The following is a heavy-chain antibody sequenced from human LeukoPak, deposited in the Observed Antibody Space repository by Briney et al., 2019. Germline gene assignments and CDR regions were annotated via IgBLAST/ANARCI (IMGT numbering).Heavy chain of an antibody. J-gene: IGHJ4*02. CDR1: GFTFSSYA. V-gene: IGHV3-23*01. CDR2: IRDSGSST. D-gene: IGHD1-26*01. Sequence: GGSLRLSCAASGFTFSSYAMSWVRQAPGKGLEWVSAIRDSGSSTHYADSVKGRFTTSRDNSKNTLFLQMNSLRAEDTAIYYCAKYGPQDSGSSHFDYWGQGALVTVSS. CDR3: AKYGPQDSGSSHFDY.